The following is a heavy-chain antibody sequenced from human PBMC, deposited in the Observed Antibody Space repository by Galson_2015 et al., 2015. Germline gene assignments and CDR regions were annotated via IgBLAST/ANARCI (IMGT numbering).Heavy chain of an antibody. CDR1: GYTFTSYA. CDR2: INAGNGNT. CDR3: AREVAITFGGVIVPRGVFDY. J-gene: IGHJ4*02. V-gene: IGHV1-3*01. D-gene: IGHD3-16*02. Sequence: SVKVSCKASGYTFTSYAMHWVRQAPGQRLEWMGWINAGNGNTKYSQKFQGRVTITRDTSASTAYMELSSLRSEDTAVYYCAREVAITFGGVIVPRGVFDYWGQGTLVTVSP.